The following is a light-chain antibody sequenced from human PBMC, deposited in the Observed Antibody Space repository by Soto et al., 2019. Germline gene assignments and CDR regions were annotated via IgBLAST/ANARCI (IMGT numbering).Light chain of an antibody. CDR1: SSNIGDNP. Sequence: SALTQPPSASGTPGQTVTISCSGSSSNIGDNPVNWYQQLPGAAPKLLIYINDQRPSGVPDRFSGSKSGTSASLAISGLQPEDEADYYCAAWDDSLNALFGTGTKVTVL. CDR2: IND. V-gene: IGLV1-44*01. CDR3: AAWDDSLNAL. J-gene: IGLJ1*01.